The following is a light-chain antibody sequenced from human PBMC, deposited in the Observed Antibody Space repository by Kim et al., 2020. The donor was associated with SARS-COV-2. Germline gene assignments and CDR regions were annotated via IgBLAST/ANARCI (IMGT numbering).Light chain of an antibody. V-gene: IGLV1-47*01. CDR3: AAWDDSLSAWL. J-gene: IGLJ3*02. CDR1: NSNLGTNY. CDR2: RDN. Sequence: GQRVTLSGAGSNSNLGTNYVYWHQQFPGMAPKVLIYRDNERPSGVPGRFSGSKSGTSASLAISGLRSEDEADYYCAAWDDSLSAWLFGGGTKLTVL.